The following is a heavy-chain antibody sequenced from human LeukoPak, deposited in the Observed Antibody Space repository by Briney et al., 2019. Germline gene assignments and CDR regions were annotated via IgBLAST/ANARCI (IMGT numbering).Heavy chain of an antibody. D-gene: IGHD3-9*01. CDR3: ARDHQGVPDYDILTGYYPLDY. CDR2: FDPEDDET. V-gene: IGHV1-24*01. J-gene: IGHJ4*02. CDR1: GYTLTELS. Sequence: ASVKVSCNVSGYTLTELSMHWVRQAPGKGLEWMGGFDPEDDETVSAQKFQGRVTMTEDTSTDTAYMELSSLRSDDTAVYYCARDHQGVPDYDILTGYYPLDYWGQGTLVTVSS.